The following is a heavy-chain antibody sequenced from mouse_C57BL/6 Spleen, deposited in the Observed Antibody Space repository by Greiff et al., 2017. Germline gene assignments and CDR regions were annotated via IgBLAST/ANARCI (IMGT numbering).Heavy chain of an antibody. CDR1: GYSFTGYY. J-gene: IGHJ2*01. Sequence: VQLKQSGPELVKPGASVKISCKASGYSFTGYYMNWVKQSPEKSLEWIGEINPSTGGTTYNQKFKAKATLTVDKSSSTAYMQLKSLTSEDSAVYYCARGEDYYFDYWGQGTTLTVSS. CDR2: INPSTGGT. V-gene: IGHV1-42*01. CDR3: ARGEDYYFDY.